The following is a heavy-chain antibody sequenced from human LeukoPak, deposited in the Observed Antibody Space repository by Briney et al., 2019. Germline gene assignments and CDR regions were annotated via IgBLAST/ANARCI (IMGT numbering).Heavy chain of an antibody. CDR2: IYHSGST. CDR1: GGSISSGGYY. Sequence: SETLSLTCTVSGGSISSGGYYWSWIRQPPGKGLEWIGYIYHSGSTYYNPSLKSRVTISVDRSKNQFSLKLSSVTAADTAVYYCARRWATSGYYDSSGYSPFDYWGQGTLVTVSS. J-gene: IGHJ4*02. D-gene: IGHD3-22*01. CDR3: ARRWATSGYYDSSGYSPFDY. V-gene: IGHV4-30-2*01.